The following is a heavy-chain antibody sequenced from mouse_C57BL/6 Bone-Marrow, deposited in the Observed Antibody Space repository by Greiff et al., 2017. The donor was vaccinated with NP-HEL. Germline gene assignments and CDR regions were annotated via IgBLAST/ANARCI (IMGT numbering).Heavy chain of an antibody. J-gene: IGHJ2*01. Sequence: VQLKQSGAELVRPGSSVKLSCKTSGYTFTSYGINWVKQRPGQGLEWIGYIYVGNGYTEYNDKFKGKATLTSDTTSSTAYMQLSSLTSEDSAIYCCARIYYYGSSYYFDGWGKGTTLTVSS. CDR3: ARIYYYGSSYYFDG. CDR2: IYVGNGYT. CDR1: GYTFTSYG. V-gene: IGHV1-58*01. D-gene: IGHD1-1*01.